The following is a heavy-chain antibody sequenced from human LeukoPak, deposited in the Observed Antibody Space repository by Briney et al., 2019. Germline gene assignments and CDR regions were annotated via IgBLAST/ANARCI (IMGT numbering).Heavy chain of an antibody. V-gene: IGHV4-34*01. D-gene: IGHD3-3*01. J-gene: IGHJ1*01. CDR2: INHSGST. Sequence: SETLSLTCAVYGGSFSGCYWSWIRQPPGKGLEWIGEINHSGSTNYNPSLKSRVTISVDTSKNQFSLKLSSVTAADTAVYYCARGVSYYDFWSGYYRPYFQHWGQGTLVTVSS. CDR1: GGSFSGCY. CDR3: ARGVSYYDFWSGYYRPYFQH.